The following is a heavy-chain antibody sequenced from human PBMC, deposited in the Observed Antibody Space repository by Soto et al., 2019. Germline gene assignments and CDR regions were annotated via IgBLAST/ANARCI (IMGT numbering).Heavy chain of an antibody. D-gene: IGHD2-21*01. V-gene: IGHV4-61*01. CDR1: GGSVSSGSYY. Sequence: QVQLQESGPGLVKPSETLSLTCTVSGGSVSSGSYYWSWIRQPPGKGLEWIGYIYYSGSTNYNPSLKRRVTISVDTAKNQFSLKLSSVTAADTAVYYCAGIKYYFDYWGQGTLVTVSS. CDR2: IYYSGST. CDR3: AGIKYYFDY. J-gene: IGHJ4*02.